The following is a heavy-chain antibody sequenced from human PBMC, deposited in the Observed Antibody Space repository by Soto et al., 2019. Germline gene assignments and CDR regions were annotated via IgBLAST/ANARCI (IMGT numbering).Heavy chain of an antibody. Sequence: GGSLRVSCAASGFTFSSYWMSWVRQAPGKGLEWVANIKQDGSEKYYVDSVKGRFTISRDNAKNSLYLQMNSLRAEDTAVYYCARSPTLRHYYDSSGSWFDPWGQGTLVTVSS. CDR2: IKQDGSEK. CDR1: GFTFSSYW. V-gene: IGHV3-7*01. CDR3: ARSPTLRHYYDSSGSWFDP. D-gene: IGHD3-22*01. J-gene: IGHJ5*02.